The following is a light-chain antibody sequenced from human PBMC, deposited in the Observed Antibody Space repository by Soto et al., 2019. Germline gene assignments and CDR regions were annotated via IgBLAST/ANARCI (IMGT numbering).Light chain of an antibody. CDR1: QSLDSY. CDR3: QQRRSWPIT. V-gene: IGKV3-11*01. Sequence: EIVLTQSPATLSLSPGERATLSCRASQSLDSYLAWYQQKPGQAPRLLIYDASNRATGVPARFSGSGSGTDFPLTINSLEPEDFAVYYCQQRRSWPITFGGGTEVEIK. J-gene: IGKJ4*01. CDR2: DAS.